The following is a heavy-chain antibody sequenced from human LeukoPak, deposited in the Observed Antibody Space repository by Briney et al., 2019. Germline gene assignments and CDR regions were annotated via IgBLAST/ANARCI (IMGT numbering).Heavy chain of an antibody. V-gene: IGHV4-61*01. CDR1: GGSVSSGSYY. Sequence: SETLSLTCTVSGGSVSSGSYYWSWIRQPPGKGLERIGYTTYSGSTNYNPSLNSRVTISVDTSKNQFSLRLSSVAAADTAVYYCARWYGSGTRNPWFDSWGQGARVTVSS. J-gene: IGHJ5*01. CDR2: TTYSGST. CDR3: ARWYGSGTRNPWFDS. D-gene: IGHD3-10*01.